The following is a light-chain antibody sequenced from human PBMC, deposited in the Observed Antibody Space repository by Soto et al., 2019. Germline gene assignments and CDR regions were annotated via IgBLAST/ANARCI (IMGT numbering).Light chain of an antibody. V-gene: IGKV1-5*03. CDR1: QGISSW. J-gene: IGKJ1*01. CDR3: QQYNSYGT. CDR2: KAS. Sequence: IQRTQSPSTLYANVGDRVTITCRSIQGISSWFAWYQQKPGKAPKLLIYKASSLESGVPSRFSGSGSGTEFTLTISSLQPDDFAAYYCQQYNSYGTFGQGTNVDI.